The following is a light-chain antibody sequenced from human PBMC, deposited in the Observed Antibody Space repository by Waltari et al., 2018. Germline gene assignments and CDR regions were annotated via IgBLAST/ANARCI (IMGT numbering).Light chain of an antibody. V-gene: IGKV1-39*01. CDR2: AAS. J-gene: IGKJ5*01. Sequence: DIQMTQSPSSLPASVRDSLTITCRASQSISSYLNWYQQKPGKAPKLLIYAASSLQSGVPSRFSGSGSGTDFTLTISSLQPEDFATYYCLHSNSIPITFGQGTRLEIK. CDR1: QSISSY. CDR3: LHSNSIPIT.